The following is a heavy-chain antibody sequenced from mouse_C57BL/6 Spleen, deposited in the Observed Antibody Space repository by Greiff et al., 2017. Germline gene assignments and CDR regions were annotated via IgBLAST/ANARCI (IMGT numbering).Heavy chain of an antibody. J-gene: IGHJ4*01. CDR3: AREETGTGAMDY. CDR1: GFTFSDYG. CDR2: ISSGSSTI. V-gene: IGHV5-17*01. D-gene: IGHD4-1*01. Sequence: EVHLVESGGGSVKPGGSLKLSCAASGFTFSDYGMHWVRQAPEKGLEWVAYISSGSSTIYYADTVKGRFTISRDNAKNTLFLQMTSLRSEDTAMYYCAREETGTGAMDYWGQGTSVTVSS.